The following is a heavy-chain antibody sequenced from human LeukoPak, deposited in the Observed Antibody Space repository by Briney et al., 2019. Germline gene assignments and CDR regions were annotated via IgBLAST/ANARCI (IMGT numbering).Heavy chain of an antibody. Sequence: PSETLSLTCAVYGGSFSGYYWSWIRQPPGKGLEWIGETNHSGSTNYNPSLKSRVTISVDTSKNQFSLKLSSVTAADTAVYYCARDRHWTNDWVFDYWGQGTLVTVSS. CDR1: GGSFSGYY. D-gene: IGHD1/OR15-1a*01. V-gene: IGHV4-34*01. CDR3: ARDRHWTNDWVFDY. CDR2: TNHSGST. J-gene: IGHJ4*02.